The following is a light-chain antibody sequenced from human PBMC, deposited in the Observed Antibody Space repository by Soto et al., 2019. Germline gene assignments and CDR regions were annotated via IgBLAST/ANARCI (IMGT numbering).Light chain of an antibody. CDR2: GAS. J-gene: IGKJ1*01. CDR1: QTLRRT. Sequence: ELVLMQSPGTLSLSPGYRATLSCRASQTLRRTYIAWYQQKPGQAPRIXSYGASTRATGVPARFSGSGSGTELTLTISSLQSEDFEVYYCQQYNNWPWTFGQGTKVDIK. CDR3: QQYNNWPWT. V-gene: IGKV3-15*01.